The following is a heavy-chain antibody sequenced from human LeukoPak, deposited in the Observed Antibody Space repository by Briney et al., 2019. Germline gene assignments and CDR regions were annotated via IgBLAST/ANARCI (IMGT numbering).Heavy chain of an antibody. J-gene: IGHJ4*02. CDR1: GGSISSSSYY. CDR3: AIGEWELLPLDY. D-gene: IGHD1-26*01. CDR2: IYYSGST. Sequence: PSETLSLTCTVSGGSISSSSYYWGWIRQPPGKGLEWIGSIYYSGSTYYNPSLKSRVTISVNTSKNQFSLKLSSVTAADTAVYYCAIGEWELLPLDYWGQGTLVTVSS. V-gene: IGHV4-39*01.